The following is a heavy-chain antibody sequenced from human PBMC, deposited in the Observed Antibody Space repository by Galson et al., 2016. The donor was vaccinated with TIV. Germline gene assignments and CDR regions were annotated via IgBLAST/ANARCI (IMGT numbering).Heavy chain of an antibody. V-gene: IGHV3-23*01. CDR2: ISGCGGTT. J-gene: IGHJ6*02. CDR3: ARGPTTRRGYYGLDI. CDR1: GFTFSTYW. Sequence: SLRLSCAASGFTFSTYWMHWVRQAPGKGLEWVSDISGCGGTTHYADSVKGRFTISRDNSKNTLYLHMSSLRAEDTALYYCARGPTTRRGYYGLDIWGQGTTVTVSS. D-gene: IGHD1-26*01.